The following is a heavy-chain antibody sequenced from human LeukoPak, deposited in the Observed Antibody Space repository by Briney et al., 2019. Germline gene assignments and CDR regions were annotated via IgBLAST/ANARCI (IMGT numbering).Heavy chain of an antibody. CDR3: ASGVWEPLQPIVGFDY. CDR1: GFTFSSYA. D-gene: IGHD1-26*01. CDR2: ISGSGGST. V-gene: IGHV3-23*01. J-gene: IGHJ4*02. Sequence: PGGSLRLSCAASGFTFSSYAMSWVRQAPGKGLEWVSAISGSGGSTYYADSVKGRFTISRDNSKNTLYLQMNSLRAEDTAVYYCASGVWEPLQPIVGFDYWGQGTLVTVSS.